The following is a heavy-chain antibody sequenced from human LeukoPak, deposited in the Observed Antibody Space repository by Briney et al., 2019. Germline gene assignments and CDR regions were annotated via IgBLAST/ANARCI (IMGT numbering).Heavy chain of an antibody. V-gene: IGHV3-30-3*01. CDR2: MSNDGINK. CDR1: GFTFSSYA. D-gene: IGHD2-2*01. Sequence: GGSLRLSCAASGFTFSSYAMHWVRQAPGKGLEWVAVMSNDGINKYYAGSVKGRFTISRDNSKNTLFLQMNSLRPEDTTVYYCARDPVSSALQINSDFWGQGALVTVSS. CDR3: ARDPVSSALQINSDF. J-gene: IGHJ4*02.